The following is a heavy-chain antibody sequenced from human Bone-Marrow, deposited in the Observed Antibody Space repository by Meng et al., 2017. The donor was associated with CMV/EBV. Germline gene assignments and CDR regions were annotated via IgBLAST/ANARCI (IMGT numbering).Heavy chain of an antibody. J-gene: IGHJ3*02. CDR3: ARVTYYYDSSGYLDAFDI. Sequence: GGSLRLSCAASGFTFSSYWMHWVRQAPGKGLVWVSRINSDGSSTSYADSVKGRFTISRDNAKNTLYLQMNSLRAEDTAVYYCARVTYYYDSSGYLDAFDIWGQGTMVTVAS. V-gene: IGHV3-74*01. CDR2: INSDGSST. CDR1: GFTFSSYW. D-gene: IGHD3-22*01.